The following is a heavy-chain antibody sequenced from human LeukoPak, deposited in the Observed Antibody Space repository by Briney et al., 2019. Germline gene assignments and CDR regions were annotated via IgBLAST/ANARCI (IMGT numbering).Heavy chain of an antibody. CDR2: IYTGDSDT. Sequence: GESLKISCKGSGYSFTSYWIGWVRQMPGKGLEWMGIIYTGDSDTRYSPSFQGQVTISVDKSISTAYLQWSSLQASDAAMYYCARAIGTSQFYFYYGMDVWGQGTTVTVSS. J-gene: IGHJ6*02. CDR3: ARAIGTSQFYFYYGMDV. CDR1: GYSFTSYW. V-gene: IGHV5-51*01. D-gene: IGHD2-2*01.